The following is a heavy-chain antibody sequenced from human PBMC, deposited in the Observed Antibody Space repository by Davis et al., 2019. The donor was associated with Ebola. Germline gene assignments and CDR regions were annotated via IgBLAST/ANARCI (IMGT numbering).Heavy chain of an antibody. CDR2: INPHNGNT. D-gene: IGHD1-1*01. Sequence: ASVKVSCTASLSPFFRSSLHWVRQAPGQRLEWMGWINPHNGNTNYAQNVQGRVIMTSDTATTTAYMEVGSLRSDDTAVYYCARAQFPTTSDHWGQGTLVTVSS. CDR1: LSPFFRSS. V-gene: IGHV1-18*01. J-gene: IGHJ4*02. CDR3: ARAQFPTTSDH.